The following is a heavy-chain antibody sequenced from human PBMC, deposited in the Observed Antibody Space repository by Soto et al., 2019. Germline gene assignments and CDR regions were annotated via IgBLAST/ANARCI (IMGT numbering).Heavy chain of an antibody. CDR1: GFTFSSYG. CDR2: IWYDGSNK. D-gene: IGHD6-6*01. V-gene: IGHV3-33*01. J-gene: IGHJ4*02. CDR3: ARDLRAARPIPMNRFDY. Sequence: PGGSLRLSCAASGFTFSSYGMHWVRQAPGKGLEWVAVIWYDGSNKYYADSVKGRFTISRDNSKNSLYLQMNSLRAEDTAVYYCARDLRAARPIPMNRFDYWGQGTLVTVSS.